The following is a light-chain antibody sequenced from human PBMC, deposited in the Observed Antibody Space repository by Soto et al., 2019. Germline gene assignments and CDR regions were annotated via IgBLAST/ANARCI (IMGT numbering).Light chain of an antibody. CDR3: QQYDTWPSIT. CDR2: GAS. Sequence: EIVMTQSPATLSVSPGEGATLSCMASQSVRTKLAWYQQKAGQAPRLLIYGASTRATGVSDRFSGSGSGTEYTLTISSLQSEDFAVYYCQQYDTWPSITFGQGTRLEI. V-gene: IGKV3-15*01. CDR1: QSVRTK. J-gene: IGKJ5*01.